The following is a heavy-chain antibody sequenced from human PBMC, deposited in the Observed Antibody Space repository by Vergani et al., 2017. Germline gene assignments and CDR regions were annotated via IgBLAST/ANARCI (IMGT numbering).Heavy chain of an antibody. CDR2: ISYDGTQK. J-gene: IGHJ4*03. CDR3: ATNSCGTPGCQIEYFRE. V-gene: IGHV3-30*03. CDR1: GFTSSYYG. Sequence: QVHLVESGGGVVQPGRSLRLSCVVSGFTSSYYGMHWVRQAPGKGVEWVAVISYDGTQKYYADSVKGRFSISRDNSKSTLYLQMNSLRTEDTAVYYCATNSCGTPGCQIEYFREWGQGTLVTVSS. D-gene: IGHD1-1*01.